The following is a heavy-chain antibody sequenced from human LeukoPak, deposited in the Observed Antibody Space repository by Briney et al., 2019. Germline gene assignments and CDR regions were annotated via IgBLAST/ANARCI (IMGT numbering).Heavy chain of an antibody. CDR1: GGSISSYY. J-gene: IGHJ4*02. D-gene: IGHD4-17*01. V-gene: IGHV4-59*08. CDR3: ARHSASTQGTYRHYGDFIDY. CDR2: IYYSGST. Sequence: SETLSLTCTVSGGSISSYYWSWIRQPPGKGLEWIGSIYYSGSTNYNPSLKSRVTISVDTSKNQFSLKLSSVTAADTAVYYCARHSASTQGTYRHYGDFIDYWGQGTLVTVSS.